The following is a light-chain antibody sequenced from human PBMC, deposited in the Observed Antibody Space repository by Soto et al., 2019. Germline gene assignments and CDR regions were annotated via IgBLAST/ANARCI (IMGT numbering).Light chain of an antibody. CDR3: SSYTSGSTRV. J-gene: IGLJ1*01. V-gene: IGLV2-14*01. CDR1: SSDVGGYNY. Sequence: QSALTQPASVSGSPGQSITISCTGTSSDVGGYNYVSWYQQHPGKAPKLMIYEVSNRPPGVSNRFSGSKSGNTASLTSSGRQAEDEADYYCSSYTSGSTRVFGTGTKVTVL. CDR2: EVS.